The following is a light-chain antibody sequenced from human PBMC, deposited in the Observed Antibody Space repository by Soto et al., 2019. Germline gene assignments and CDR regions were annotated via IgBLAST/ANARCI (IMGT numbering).Light chain of an antibody. CDR2: GAS. V-gene: IGKV3-15*01. Sequence: EIVLTQSPGTLSLSPGERATLCCRASESVSTNLAWYQQKAGQAPRLLIYGASTRATGIPARFSGSGSGTEFTLTISSLQSEDFAVYYCQQYSIWRTFGQGTKVDIK. J-gene: IGKJ1*01. CDR3: QQYSIWRT. CDR1: ESVSTN.